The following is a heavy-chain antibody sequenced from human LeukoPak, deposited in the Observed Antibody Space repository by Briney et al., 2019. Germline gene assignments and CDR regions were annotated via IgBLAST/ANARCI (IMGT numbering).Heavy chain of an antibody. Sequence: GGSLRLSCAASGFTFRNHAMSWVRQAPGKGLEWVSAISGSGGSTYYADSVKGRFTISRDNSKNTLYLQMNSLRAEDTAVYYCANVFSGYPFDYWGQGTLVTVSS. CDR2: ISGSGGST. V-gene: IGHV3-23*01. CDR1: GFTFRNHA. CDR3: ANVFSGYPFDY. J-gene: IGHJ4*02. D-gene: IGHD3-22*01.